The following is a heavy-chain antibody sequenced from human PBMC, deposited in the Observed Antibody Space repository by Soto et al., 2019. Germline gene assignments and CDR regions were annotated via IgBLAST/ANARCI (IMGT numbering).Heavy chain of an antibody. V-gene: IGHV4-31*03. Sequence: QVRLQESGPGLVKASQTLFLTCTVSGDSISSGTHYWSWLRQLPDRGLEWIGYIYSSGTTHSSPSLRSRVNLSSDTSKNQFSLTLRSVTAADTAIYYCARDCGRGSYYYHAMGVWGQGTTVTVSS. J-gene: IGHJ6*02. CDR3: ARDCGRGSYYYHAMGV. CDR1: GDSISSGTHY. D-gene: IGHD1-26*01. CDR2: IYSSGTT.